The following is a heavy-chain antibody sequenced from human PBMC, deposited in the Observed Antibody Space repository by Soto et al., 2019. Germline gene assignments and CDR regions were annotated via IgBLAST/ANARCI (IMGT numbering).Heavy chain of an antibody. CDR1: GSKFTSYW. CDR3: ARGLNWIYIMNRLGS. CDR2: MYPRASDS. J-gene: IGHJ1*01. D-gene: IGHD3-16*01. Sequence: GESLKISCRTSGSKFTSYWFELVRQMAGKGLEWMGIMYPRASDSKYSPSYQGHDTISADGSSSTALLQWSSRKAWDTAVYYCARGLNWIYIMNRLGSRGQRTLITLAS. V-gene: IGHV5-51*01.